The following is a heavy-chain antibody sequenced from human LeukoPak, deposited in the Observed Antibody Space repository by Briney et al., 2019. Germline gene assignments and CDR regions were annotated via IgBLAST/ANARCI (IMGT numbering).Heavy chain of an antibody. CDR1: GFTFSSYW. CDR2: TNSDGSST. Sequence: QPGGSLRLSCAASGFTFSSYWMHWVRQAPGKGLVWVSRTNSDGSSTSYADSVKGRFTISRDNAKNTLYLQMNSLRAEDTAVYYCARAGFFGSVAVAGYYYYGMDVWGQGTTVTVSS. V-gene: IGHV3-74*01. D-gene: IGHD6-19*01. J-gene: IGHJ6*02. CDR3: ARAGFFGSVAVAGYYYYGMDV.